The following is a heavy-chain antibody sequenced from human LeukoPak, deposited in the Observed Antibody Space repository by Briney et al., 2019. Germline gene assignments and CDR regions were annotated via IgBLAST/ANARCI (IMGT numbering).Heavy chain of an antibody. Sequence: GGSLRLSCAASGFTFSSYAMSWVRQAPGKGLEWVSAIIGSGGSTYYADSVKGRFTISRDNSKNTLYLQMNSLRAEDTAVYYCAKGRTPRVVVVAATLDGFDYWGQGTLVTVSS. CDR2: IIGSGGST. J-gene: IGHJ4*02. CDR3: AKGRTPRVVVVAATLDGFDY. V-gene: IGHV3-23*01. D-gene: IGHD2-15*01. CDR1: GFTFSSYA.